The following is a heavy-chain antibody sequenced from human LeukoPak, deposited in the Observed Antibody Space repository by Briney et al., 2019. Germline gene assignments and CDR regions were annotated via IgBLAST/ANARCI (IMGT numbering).Heavy chain of an antibody. V-gene: IGHV1-2*02. CDR1: GYTFTGYY. CDR3: ARDLAYSSSWYFTSNYYYYMDV. J-gene: IGHJ6*03. Sequence: ASVKVSCKASGYTFTGYYMHWVRQAPGQGLEWMGWINPNSGGTNYAQKFQGRATMTRDTSISTAYMELSRLRSDDTAVYYCARDLAYSSSWYFTSNYYYYMDVWGEGTTVTVSS. D-gene: IGHD6-13*01. CDR2: INPNSGGT.